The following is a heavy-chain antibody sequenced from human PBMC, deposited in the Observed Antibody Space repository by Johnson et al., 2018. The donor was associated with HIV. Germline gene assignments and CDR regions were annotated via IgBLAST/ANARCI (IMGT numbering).Heavy chain of an antibody. Sequence: VQLVESGGGLVQFGRSLRLSSAASGFMFDDYAMDWVRQAPGKGLEWVSGITWNSGSIGYTESVKGRFSISRDNSKNTLYLQMNSLRAEDTATYYCAKSPGKDNGGNSGGIDFWGQGTRVTVSS. CDR2: ITWNSGSI. V-gene: IGHV3-9*01. CDR1: GFMFDDYA. D-gene: IGHD4-23*01. J-gene: IGHJ3*01. CDR3: AKSPGKDNGGNSGGIDF.